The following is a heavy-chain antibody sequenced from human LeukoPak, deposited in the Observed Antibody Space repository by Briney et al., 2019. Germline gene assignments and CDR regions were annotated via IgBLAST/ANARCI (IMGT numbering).Heavy chain of an antibody. D-gene: IGHD6-19*01. V-gene: IGHV4-39*07. J-gene: IGHJ4*02. Sequence: SETLSLTCSVSGGSISSSSNYYWGWIRQPPGKGLEWIGSIYYSGSTNYNPSLKSRVTISVDTSKNQFSLKLSSVTAADTAVYYCARDVRAVAGPNFDYWGQGTLVTVSS. CDR2: IYYSGST. CDR1: GGSISSSSNYY. CDR3: ARDVRAVAGPNFDY.